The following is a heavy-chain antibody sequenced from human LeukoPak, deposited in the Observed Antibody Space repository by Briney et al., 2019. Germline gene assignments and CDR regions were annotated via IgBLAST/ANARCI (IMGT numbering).Heavy chain of an antibody. V-gene: IGHV4-59*01. CDR1: GGSISSYY. Sequence: KPSETLSLTCTVSGGSISSYYWSWIRQPPGKGLEWIGYIYYSGSTNYNPSLKSRVTISVDTSKNQFSLKLSSVTAADTAVYYCARCPHDYYDSSGYCEYFDYWGQGTLVTVSS. J-gene: IGHJ4*02. CDR2: IYYSGST. D-gene: IGHD3-22*01. CDR3: ARCPHDYYDSSGYCEYFDY.